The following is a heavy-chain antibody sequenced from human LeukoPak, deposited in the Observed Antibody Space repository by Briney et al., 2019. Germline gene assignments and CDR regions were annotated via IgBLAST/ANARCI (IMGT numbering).Heavy chain of an antibody. J-gene: IGHJ4*02. V-gene: IGHV1-2*02. D-gene: IGHD3-9*01. CDR2: INPNSGGT. Sequence: GASVKVSCKASGYTFTGYYMHWVRQAPGQGLEGMGWINPNSGGTNYAQKFQGRVPMTRDASISPAYMGLSRLRSDDTAVYYCARGRYDISTRPYYFDYWGQGTLVTVSS. CDR1: GYTFTGYY. CDR3: ARGRYDISTRPYYFDY.